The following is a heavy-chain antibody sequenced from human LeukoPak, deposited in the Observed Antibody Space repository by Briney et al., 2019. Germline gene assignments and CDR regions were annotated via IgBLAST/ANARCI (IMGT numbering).Heavy chain of an antibody. CDR1: GFTFSSYG. CDR3: AKEPSSGSEFDY. V-gene: IGHV3-30*18. J-gene: IGHJ4*02. CDR2: ISYDGSNK. D-gene: IGHD6-19*01. Sequence: GGSLRLSCAASGFTFSSYGMHWVRQAPGKGLEWVAVISYDGSNKYYGDSVKGRFTISRDNFKNTLYLQMNSLRVEDTAVYYCAKEPSSGSEFDYWGQGALVTVSS.